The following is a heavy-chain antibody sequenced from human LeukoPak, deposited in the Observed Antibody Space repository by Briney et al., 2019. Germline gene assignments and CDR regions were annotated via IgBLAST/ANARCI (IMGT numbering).Heavy chain of an antibody. Sequence: ASVKVSCKASGYTFTSYGISWVRQAPGQGLEWMGWVSAYNGNTNYAQKLQGRVTMTTDTSTGTAYMELRSPRSDDTAVYYCSTIIAAAGKRYFQHWGQGTLVTVSS. D-gene: IGHD6-13*01. CDR1: GYTFTSYG. V-gene: IGHV1-18*01. J-gene: IGHJ1*01. CDR3: STIIAAAGKRYFQH. CDR2: VSAYNGNT.